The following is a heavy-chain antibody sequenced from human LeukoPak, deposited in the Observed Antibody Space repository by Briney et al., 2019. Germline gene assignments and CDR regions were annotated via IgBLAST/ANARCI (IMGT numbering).Heavy chain of an antibody. CDR3: ARDYADYVGYFFFDY. CDR1: GFTFNNYA. J-gene: IGHJ4*02. D-gene: IGHD4-17*01. Sequence: GGSLRLSCAASGFTFNNYAVNWVRQAPGKGLEWVSSISGGGETTYYADFAKGRFTISRDNSQNTLYLQMNSLRAEDTAVYYCARDYADYVGYFFFDYWGQGTLVTVSS. V-gene: IGHV3-23*01. CDR2: ISGGGETT.